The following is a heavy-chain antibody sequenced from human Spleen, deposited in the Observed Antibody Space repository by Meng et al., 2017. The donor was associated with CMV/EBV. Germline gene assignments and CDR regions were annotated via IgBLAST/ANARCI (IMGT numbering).Heavy chain of an antibody. CDR2: ISAYNGNT. J-gene: IGHJ6*02. V-gene: IGHV1-18*01. Sequence: ASVKVSCKASGYTFTSYGISWVRQAPGQGLEWMGWISAYNGNTNYAQKLQGRVTMTTDTSTSTAYMELRSLRSEDTAMYYCARTFTSYTTSRADYGMDVWGQGTTVTVSS. CDR3: ARTFTSYTTSRADYGMDV. D-gene: IGHD6-13*01. CDR1: GYTFTSYG.